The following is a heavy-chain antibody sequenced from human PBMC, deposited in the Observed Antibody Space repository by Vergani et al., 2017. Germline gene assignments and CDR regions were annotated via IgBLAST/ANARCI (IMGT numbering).Heavy chain of an antibody. CDR3: ARVGGDYTLYYYYYYMDV. CDR2: IYRTGRT. J-gene: IGHJ6*03. Sequence: QVQLQESGPGLVKPSETLSLTCAVSGFSIDNGYYWDWIRQPPGKGLEWIGSIYRTGRTHFNPSLKSRVTISVDTSKNQFSLKLSSVTAADTAVYYCARVGGDYTLYYYYYYMDVWGKGTTVTVSS. D-gene: IGHD4-17*01. V-gene: IGHV4-38-2*01. CDR1: GFSIDNGYY.